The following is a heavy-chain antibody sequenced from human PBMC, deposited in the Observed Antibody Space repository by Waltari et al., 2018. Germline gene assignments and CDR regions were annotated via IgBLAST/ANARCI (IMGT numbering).Heavy chain of an antibody. D-gene: IGHD3-16*02. Sequence: QVQLVQSGAEVKKPGASVKVSCKASGYTFRDFYIHWVRQAPGQGLEWMGRISPMSGGTHYAQKFQGRVTMTSDTCISTAYMELTGLTSDDTAVFYCAVQTHSFYFDYWGQGTPVTVSS. CDR1: GYTFRDFY. V-gene: IGHV1-2*06. J-gene: IGHJ4*02. CDR3: AVQTHSFYFDY. CDR2: ISPMSGGT.